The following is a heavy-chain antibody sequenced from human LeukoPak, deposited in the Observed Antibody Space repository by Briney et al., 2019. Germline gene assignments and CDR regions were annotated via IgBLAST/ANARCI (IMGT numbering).Heavy chain of an antibody. CDR3: AARERDGYNSIDY. CDR2: INPNSGGT. J-gene: IGHJ4*02. V-gene: IGHV1-2*02. D-gene: IGHD5-24*01. CDR1: GYTFTGYY. Sequence: GASVRVSCKASGYTFTGYYMHWVRQAPGQGLEWMGWINPNSGGTNYAQKFQGRVTMTRDTSISTAYMELSRLRSDDTAVYYCAARERDGYNSIDYWGQGTLVTVSS.